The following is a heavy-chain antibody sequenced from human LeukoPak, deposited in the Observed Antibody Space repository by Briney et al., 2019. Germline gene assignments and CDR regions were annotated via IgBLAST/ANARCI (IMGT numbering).Heavy chain of an antibody. CDR1: GFTFSTYS. CDR2: ISSSSSTI. Sequence: GGSLRLSCAASGFTFSTYSLNWVRQAPGKGLEWVSYISSSSSTIYYADSVKGRLTISRDNAKNSLYLQMSSLRADDTAVYYCAREYSSSVGRAIDIWGQGTMVTVSS. J-gene: IGHJ3*02. CDR3: AREYSSSVGRAIDI. V-gene: IGHV3-48*01. D-gene: IGHD6-13*01.